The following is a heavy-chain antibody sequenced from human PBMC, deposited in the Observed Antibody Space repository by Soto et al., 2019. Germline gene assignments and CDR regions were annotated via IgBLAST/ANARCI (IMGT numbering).Heavy chain of an antibody. V-gene: IGHV3-21*01. CDR3: TRDASRDSGARGWLDP. D-gene: IGHD6-25*01. CDR2: ISSNSAYI. Sequence: GGSLRLPCAASGFTFRSFTMNWVRQAPGKGLEWVSTISSNSAYIYYTDALRGCFTISRDNAKNSLHLQMNSMRAGDTAVYYCTRDASRDSGARGWLDPCGAGSLVTVSA. J-gene: IGHJ5*02. CDR1: GFTFRSFT.